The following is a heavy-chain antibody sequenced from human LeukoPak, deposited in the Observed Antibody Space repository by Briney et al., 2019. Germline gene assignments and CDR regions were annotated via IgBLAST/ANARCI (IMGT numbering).Heavy chain of an antibody. V-gene: IGHV3-23*01. J-gene: IGHJ4*02. Sequence: GGSLRLSCAASGFTFSSYAMSWVRQAPGKGLEWVSAISGSGVSTYFADSVKGRFTISRDNAKNTLYLQMNSLRAEDTAVYFCARKVAGGTGYFDYWGQGTLVTVSS. CDR1: GFTFSSYA. CDR2: ISGSGVST. D-gene: IGHD6-13*01. CDR3: ARKVAGGTGYFDY.